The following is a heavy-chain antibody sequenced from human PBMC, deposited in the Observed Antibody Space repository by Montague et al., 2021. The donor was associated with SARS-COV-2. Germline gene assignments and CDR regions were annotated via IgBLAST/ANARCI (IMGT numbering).Heavy chain of an antibody. D-gene: IGHD6-19*01. V-gene: IGHV4-39*01. CDR3: ARQENSSGWFKPDAFDI. CDR1: GGSISSSSYY. J-gene: IGHJ3*02. CDR2: IYYSGST. Sequence: SETLSLTCTVSGGSISSSSYYWGWIRQPPGKGLEWIGSIYYSGSTYYNLSLKSRVTISVDTSKNQFSLKLSSVTAADTAVYYCARQENSSGWFKPDAFDIWGQGTMATVSS.